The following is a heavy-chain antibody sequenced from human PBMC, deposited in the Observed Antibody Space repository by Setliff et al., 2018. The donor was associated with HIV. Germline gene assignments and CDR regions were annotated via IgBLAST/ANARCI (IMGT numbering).Heavy chain of an antibody. CDR3: ATIPRPSYYYYYMDV. CDR1: GGTFSSYA. J-gene: IGHJ6*03. V-gene: IGHV1-69*13. D-gene: IGHD6-6*01. CDR2: IIPIFNTA. Sequence: SVKVSCKASGGTFSSYAISWVRQAPGQGLEWMGGIIPIFNTANYAQKFQGRVTITADESTSTAYMELSSLRSEDTAVYYCATIPRPSYYYYYMDVWGKGTTVTVSS.